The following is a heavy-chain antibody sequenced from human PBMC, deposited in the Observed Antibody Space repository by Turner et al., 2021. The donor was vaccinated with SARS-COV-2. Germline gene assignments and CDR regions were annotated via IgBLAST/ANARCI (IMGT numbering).Heavy chain of an antibody. CDR3: ASPFDY. Sequence: EVHLVEAGGGLVQPGGSLRLSCVASGFTFSTYSMNWGRQAQGKGLEWVSYIDSSSSTIYYADSVKGRFTISRDNAKNSLYLQMNSLRADDTAVYYCASPFDYWGQGTLVTVSS. CDR2: IDSSSSTI. CDR1: GFTFSTYS. J-gene: IGHJ4*02. V-gene: IGHV3-48*01.